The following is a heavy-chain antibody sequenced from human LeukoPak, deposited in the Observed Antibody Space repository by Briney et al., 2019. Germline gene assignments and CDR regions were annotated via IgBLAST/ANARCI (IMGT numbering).Heavy chain of an antibody. J-gene: IGHJ6*03. CDR2: IYYSGST. D-gene: IGHD3-10*01. V-gene: IGHV4-39*07. CDR3: ARRVLWFYYYYMDV. CDR1: GGSISSSSYY. Sequence: SETLSLTCTVSGGSISSSSYYWGWIRQPPGKGLEWIGSIYYSGSTYYNPSLKSRVTISVDTSKNQFSLKLSSVTAADTAVYYCARRVLWFYYYYMDVWGKGTTVTISS.